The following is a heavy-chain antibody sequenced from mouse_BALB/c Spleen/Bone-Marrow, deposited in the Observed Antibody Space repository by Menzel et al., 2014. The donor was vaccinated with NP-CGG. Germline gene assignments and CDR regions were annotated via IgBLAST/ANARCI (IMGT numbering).Heavy chain of an antibody. CDR2: IRLKSNNYGT. V-gene: IGHV6-6*02. D-gene: IGHD2-14*01. Sequence: DVKLQESGGGLVQPGGSMKLSCAASGFTFSNYWMNWVRQSPEKGLEWVAEIRLKSNNYGTHYAESVKGRFTISRDDSKNNVYLQMNNLRAEDTGIHYCTRLRYDEGYYFDYWGQGTTLSVSS. CDR1: GFTFSNYW. J-gene: IGHJ2*01. CDR3: TRLRYDEGYYFDY.